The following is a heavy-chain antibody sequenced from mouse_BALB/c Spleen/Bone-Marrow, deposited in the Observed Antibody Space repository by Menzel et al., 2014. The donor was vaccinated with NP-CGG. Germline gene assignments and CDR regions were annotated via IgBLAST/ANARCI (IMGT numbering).Heavy chain of an antibody. CDR3: ARMITAY. J-gene: IGHJ3*01. V-gene: IGHV14-3*02. CDR1: GFNIKDTY. D-gene: IGHD2-4*01. CDR2: IDPANGNT. Sequence: EVKLMESGAEPVKPGASVKLSCTASGFNIKDTYMHWVKQRPEQGLEWIGRIDPANGNTKYDPKFQGKATITADTSSNTAYLQLSSLTSEDTAVYYCARMITAYWGQGTLVTVSA.